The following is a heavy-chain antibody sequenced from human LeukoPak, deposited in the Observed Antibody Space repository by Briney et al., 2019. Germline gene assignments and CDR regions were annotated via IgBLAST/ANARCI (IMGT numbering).Heavy chain of an antibody. V-gene: IGHV4-39*01. D-gene: IGHD3-22*01. CDR3: ARLSAQMTVMVSPFDF. Sequence: KTSETLSLTCSVSGASVSSTSYHWGWIRQPPGRGLEWIGTLSYIGRTYYNPSLKSRVSISVDTSKNEFSLRLTSVTAADTAVYYCARLSAQMTVMVSPFDFWGQGTLVAVSP. CDR2: LSYIGRT. CDR1: GASVSSTSYH. J-gene: IGHJ4*02.